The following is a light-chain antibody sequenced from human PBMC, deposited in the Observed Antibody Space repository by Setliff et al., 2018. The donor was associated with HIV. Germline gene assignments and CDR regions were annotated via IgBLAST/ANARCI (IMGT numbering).Light chain of an antibody. J-gene: IGLJ1*01. CDR1: SSDVGGYDY. Sequence: QSALTQPRSVSGSPGQSVTISCTGTSSDVGGYDYVSWIQQQPGKAPKLMIYDVTRRPSGVPDRFSGSRSGNTASLTISGLQADDEGDYYCCSYVSRQNSYVFGTGTKVTVL. CDR3: CSYVSRQNSYV. V-gene: IGLV2-11*01. CDR2: DVT.